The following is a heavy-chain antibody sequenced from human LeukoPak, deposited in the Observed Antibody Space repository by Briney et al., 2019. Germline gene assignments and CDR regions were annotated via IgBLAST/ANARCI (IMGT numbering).Heavy chain of an antibody. CDR3: ARGRGMDV. CDR2: IKQDGSEK. Sequence: GGSLRLSCVGSGFTFSSYWMSWVRQAPGEGLEWVASIKQDGSEKYYVDSVKGRFTISRDNGKDSLYLQMNSLRAEDTAMYYCARGRGMDVWGQGTTVTVPS. J-gene: IGHJ6*02. CDR1: GFTFSSYW. V-gene: IGHV3-7*05.